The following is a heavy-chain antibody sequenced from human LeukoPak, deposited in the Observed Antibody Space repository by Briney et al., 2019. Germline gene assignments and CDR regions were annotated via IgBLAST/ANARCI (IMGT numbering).Heavy chain of an antibody. V-gene: IGHV4-34*01. J-gene: IGHJ4*02. D-gene: IGHD6-19*01. Sequence: SETLSITCADQGGDFSGYYWIWMRQPPSKALDSIGEINHSGSTNYNPSLKSRVTISVDTSKNQFSLKLSSVTAADTAVYYCARQGYSSGPLFDYWGQGTLVTVSS. CDR1: GGDFSGYY. CDR3: ARQGYSSGPLFDY. CDR2: INHSGST.